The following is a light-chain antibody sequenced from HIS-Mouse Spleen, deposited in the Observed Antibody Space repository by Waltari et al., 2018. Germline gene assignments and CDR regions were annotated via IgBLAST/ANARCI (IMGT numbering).Light chain of an antibody. CDR2: WAS. CDR1: QSVLYSSNNKNY. V-gene: IGKV4-1*01. Sequence: DIVMTQSPDSLAVSLGERATIYCKSRQSVLYSSNNKNYLAWYQQKPGQPPKLLIYWASTRESGVPDRFSGSGSGTDFTLTISSLQAEDVAVYYCQQYYSTPFTFGPGTKVDIK. CDR3: QQYYSTPFT. J-gene: IGKJ3*01.